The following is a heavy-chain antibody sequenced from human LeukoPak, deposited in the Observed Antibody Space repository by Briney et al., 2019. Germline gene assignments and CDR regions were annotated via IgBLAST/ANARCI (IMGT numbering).Heavy chain of an antibody. D-gene: IGHD2/OR15-2a*01. Sequence: GESLKISCNGSGYSFTGYWIGGVRPMPGKGLEWMGIIYPGDSDTRYSASGQGQVAISPDKSITPAYPQWSSLKDADTALYFCARAYSVIDNHHYDYYMDVWGKGTTVTVSS. CDR3: ARAYSVIDNHHYDYYMDV. CDR1: GYSFTGYW. V-gene: IGHV5-51*01. J-gene: IGHJ6*03. CDR2: IYPGDSDT.